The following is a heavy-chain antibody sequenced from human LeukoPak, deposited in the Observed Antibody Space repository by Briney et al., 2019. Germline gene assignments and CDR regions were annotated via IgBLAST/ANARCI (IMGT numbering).Heavy chain of an antibody. D-gene: IGHD4-17*01. CDR2: ISSSGSTL. CDR1: GFTFSSYE. Sequence: PGGSLRLSCAASGFTFSSYEMNWVRQAPGKGLEWVSYISSSGSTLYYADSVKGRFTISRDNAKNSLYLQMNSLRAEDTAVYYCGSYGDYDFGNWFDPWGQGTLVTVSS. CDR3: GSYGDYDFGNWFDP. J-gene: IGHJ5*02. V-gene: IGHV3-48*03.